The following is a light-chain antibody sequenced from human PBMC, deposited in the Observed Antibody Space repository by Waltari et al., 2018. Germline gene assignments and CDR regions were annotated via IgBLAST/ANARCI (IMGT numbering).Light chain of an antibody. CDR1: MPPTRY. CDR3: YSTTDNNLGF. CDR2: HDS. J-gene: IGLJ1*01. V-gene: IGLV3-27*01. Sequence: SSELTQPSSVSVSPGQTARITCTGEMPPTRYTRWFQQKPGQPPVLVLYHDSARPPGIPERFTGSSSGTTVTLTISGAQVEDAADYYCYSTTDNNLGFFGPGTRVTVL.